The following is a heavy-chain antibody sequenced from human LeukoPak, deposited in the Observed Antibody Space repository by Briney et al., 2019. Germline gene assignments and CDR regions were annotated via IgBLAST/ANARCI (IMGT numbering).Heavy chain of an antibody. CDR1: GYTFTGYY. D-gene: IGHD3-3*01. Sequence: GASVKVSCKASGYTFTGYYMHWVRQAPGQGLEWMGWINPNSGGTNYAQKFQGRVTMTRDTSISTAYMELSRLRSDDTAVYYCARGTYYDFWSGYQNWFDPWGQGTLVTVSS. CDR3: ARGTYYDFWSGYQNWFDP. CDR2: INPNSGGT. V-gene: IGHV1-2*02. J-gene: IGHJ5*02.